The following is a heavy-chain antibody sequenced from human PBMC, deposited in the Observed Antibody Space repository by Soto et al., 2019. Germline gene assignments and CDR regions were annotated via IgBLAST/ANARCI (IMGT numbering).Heavy chain of an antibody. CDR1: GYTFTSYA. CDR3: AITSGYYWYDY. D-gene: IGHD3-22*01. J-gene: IGHJ4*02. CDR2: INAGNGNT. Sequence: QVQLVQSGAEVKKPGASVKVSCKASGYTFTSYAMHWVRQAPGQRLEWMGWINAGNGNTKYSQKFQGRVTITSDTSTSTAYMELSSLRSEDTAVYYSAITSGYYWYDYWGQGTLVTVSS. V-gene: IGHV1-3*01.